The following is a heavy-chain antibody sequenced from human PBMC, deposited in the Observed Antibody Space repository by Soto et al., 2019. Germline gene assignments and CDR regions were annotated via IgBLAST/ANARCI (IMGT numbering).Heavy chain of an antibody. J-gene: IGHJ4*02. D-gene: IGHD3-3*01. CDR3: ARLDLTYYLDY. CDR1: GDSVNSRNCY. CDR2: LYYSGIV. Sequence: PSETLSLTCTVSGDSVNSRNCYWSWIRLPPGKGLEWIGYLYYSGIVNYNPSLKSRVTISSDTSKNQVSLKLNSVTAADTAVYYCARLDLTYYLDYWGRGTLVTVSS. V-gene: IGHV4-61*01.